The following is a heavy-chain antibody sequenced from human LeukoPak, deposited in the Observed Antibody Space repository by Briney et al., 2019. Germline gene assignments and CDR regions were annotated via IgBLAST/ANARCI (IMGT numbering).Heavy chain of an antibody. V-gene: IGHV4-39*05. CDR3: AGVLWERLAFDI. CDR1: GGSLSSSSYY. J-gene: IGHJ3*02. D-gene: IGHD1-26*01. Sequence: PSETPSLTRTVSGGSLSSSSYYWGWIRQPPGKGLEWIGSIYYSGSTYYNPPLRIRVTIHVEPSKNQFSLKLTPVTPAHTPVFYCAGVLWERLAFDIWGQGTMVSVSS. CDR2: IYYSGST.